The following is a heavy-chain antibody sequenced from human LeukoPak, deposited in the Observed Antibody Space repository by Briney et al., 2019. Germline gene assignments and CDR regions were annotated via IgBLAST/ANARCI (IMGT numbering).Heavy chain of an antibody. J-gene: IGHJ3*02. CDR2: VSASGRST. D-gene: IGHD1-26*01. V-gene: IGHV3-23*01. CDR3: ARPPVETTNVAFDI. CDR1: GFIFTTYG. Sequence: PGGSLRLSCAASGFIFTTYGMSWVRQAPGKGLEWVSTVSASGRSTYYADSVRGRFTISRDNSKNTLYLQLTSLRVEDTALYYCARPPVETTNVAFDIWGQGTMVTVSS.